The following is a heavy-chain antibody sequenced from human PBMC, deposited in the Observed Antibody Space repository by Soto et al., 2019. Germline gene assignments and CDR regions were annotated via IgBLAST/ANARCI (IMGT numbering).Heavy chain of an antibody. Sequence: SETLCLTCTVSGGSISSYYCSWILQPPGKGLEWIGYIYYSGSTNYNPSLQSRVTISLDTSKNQVSLKLTSVTAADTAVYCCARLASGWQYYYFDFWGHGTQVTVSS. D-gene: IGHD6-19*01. CDR2: IYYSGST. J-gene: IGHJ2*01. CDR1: GGSISSYY. CDR3: ARLASGWQYYYFDF. V-gene: IGHV4-59*12.